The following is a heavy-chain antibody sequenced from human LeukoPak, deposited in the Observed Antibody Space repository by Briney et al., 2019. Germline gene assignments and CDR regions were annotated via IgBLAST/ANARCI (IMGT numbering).Heavy chain of an antibody. D-gene: IGHD3-10*01. CDR1: GGTFSSYT. Sequence: ASVKVSCKASGGTFSSYTISWVRQAPGQGLEWMGRIIPILGIANYAQKFQGRVTITADKSTSTAYMELSSLRSEDTAVYYCARGSTMVQGPGDYYYYGMDVWGQGTTVTVSS. CDR2: IIPILGIA. CDR3: ARGSTMVQGPGDYYYYGMDV. J-gene: IGHJ6*02. V-gene: IGHV1-69*02.